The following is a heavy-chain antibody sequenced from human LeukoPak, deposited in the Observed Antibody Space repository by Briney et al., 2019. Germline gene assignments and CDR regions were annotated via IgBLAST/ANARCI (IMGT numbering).Heavy chain of an antibody. CDR3: ARVPWLGAFDI. J-gene: IGHJ3*02. CDR1: GGSISSYY. V-gene: IGHV4-59*01. Sequence: SETPSLTCTVSGGSISSYYWSWIRQPPGKGLEWIGYIYYSGSTNYNPSLKSRVTISVDTSKNQFSLKLSSVTAADTAVYYCARVPWLGAFDIWSQGTMVTVSS. D-gene: IGHD6-19*01. CDR2: IYYSGST.